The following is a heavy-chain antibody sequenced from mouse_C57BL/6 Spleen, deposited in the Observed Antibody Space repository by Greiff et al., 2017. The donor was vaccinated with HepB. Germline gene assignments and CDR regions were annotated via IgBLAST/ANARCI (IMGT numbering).Heavy chain of an antibody. CDR1: GYTFTDYY. CDR2: IYPGSGNT. V-gene: IGHV1-76*01. Sequence: VQRVESGAELVRPGASVKLSCKASGYTFTDYYINWVKQRPGQGLEWIARIYPGSGNTYYNEKFKGKATLTAEKSSSTAYMQLSSLTSEDSAVYFCAQGGGYYFDYWGQGTTLTVSS. CDR3: AQGGGYYFDY. J-gene: IGHJ2*01.